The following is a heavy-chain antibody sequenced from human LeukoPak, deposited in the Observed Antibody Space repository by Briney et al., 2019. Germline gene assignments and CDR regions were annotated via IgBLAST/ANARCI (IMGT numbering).Heavy chain of an antibody. Sequence: GGSLRLSCAASGFTVSSNYMSWVRQAPGKGLEWVSVIYSGGSTYYADSVKGRFTISRDNSKNTLYLQMNSLRAEDTAVYYCSRAGAAAGTFDYWGQGTLVTVSS. V-gene: IGHV3-53*01. J-gene: IGHJ4*02. D-gene: IGHD6-13*01. CDR3: SRAGAAAGTFDY. CDR2: IYSGGST. CDR1: GFTVSSNY.